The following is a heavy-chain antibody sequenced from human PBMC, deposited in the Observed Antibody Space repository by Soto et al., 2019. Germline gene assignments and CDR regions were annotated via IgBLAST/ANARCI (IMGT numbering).Heavy chain of an antibody. CDR3: ARASSTWNVSFDY. Sequence: GGTLRLSCAASGFTFSNNWMHWVRQAPGKGLVWVSRINSDGSITNYADSVKGQFTISRDNAKNTLYLQMNSLRAEDTAVYYCARASSTWNVSFDYWGQGMLVTVSS. CDR1: GFTFSNNW. D-gene: IGHD6-13*01. J-gene: IGHJ4*02. CDR2: INSDGSIT. V-gene: IGHV3-74*01.